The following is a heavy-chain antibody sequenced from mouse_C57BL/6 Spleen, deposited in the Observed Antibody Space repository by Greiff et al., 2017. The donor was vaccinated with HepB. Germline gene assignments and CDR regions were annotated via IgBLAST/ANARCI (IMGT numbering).Heavy chain of an antibody. CDR3: AIKGLRDWYFDV. CDR2: ISYDGSN. D-gene: IGHD1-3*01. CDR1: GYSITSGYY. Sequence: DVKLQESGPGLVKPSQSLSLTCSVTGYSITSGYYWNWIRQFPGNKLEWMGYISYDGSNNYNPSLKNRISITRDTSKNQFFLKLNSVTTEDTATYYCAIKGLRDWYFDVWGTGTTVTVSS. V-gene: IGHV3-6*01. J-gene: IGHJ1*03.